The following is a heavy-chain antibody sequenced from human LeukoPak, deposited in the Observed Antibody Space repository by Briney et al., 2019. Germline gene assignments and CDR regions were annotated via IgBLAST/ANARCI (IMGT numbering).Heavy chain of an antibody. J-gene: IGHJ1*01. V-gene: IGHV3-53*01. CDR3: ARAQDYCSGSTCYGYFQY. D-gene: IGHD2-15*01. CDR1: GFTVSRNY. CDR2: TYSGGST. Sequence: GGCLRLSCAASGFTVSRNYMSWVREAPGKRLEWVSATYSGGSTYYADSVKGRFTVSSDSSKNTLYLQMNSLQAEDTAIYYCARAQDYCSGSTCYGYFQYWGQGTLVTVSS.